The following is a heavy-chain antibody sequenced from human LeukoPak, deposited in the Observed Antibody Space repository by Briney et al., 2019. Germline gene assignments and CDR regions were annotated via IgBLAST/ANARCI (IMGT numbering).Heavy chain of an antibody. CDR2: IYYSGST. J-gene: IGHJ4*02. Sequence: PSETLSLTCTVSGGSISSSSYYWGWIRQPPGKGLEWIGSIYYSGSTYYNPSLKSRVTISVDTSRNQFSLKLSSVTAADTAVYYCARMLGGSYFSYDYWGQGTLVTVSS. CDR1: GGSISSSSYY. CDR3: ARMLGGSYFSYDY. D-gene: IGHD1-26*01. V-gene: IGHV4-39*07.